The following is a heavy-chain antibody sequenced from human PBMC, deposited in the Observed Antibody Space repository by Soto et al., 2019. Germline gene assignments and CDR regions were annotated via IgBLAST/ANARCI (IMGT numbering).Heavy chain of an antibody. CDR2: ILPIFGTA. V-gene: IGHV1-69*05. J-gene: IGHJ3*02. CDR1: GGTFSTSS. D-gene: IGHD4-17*01. CDR3: ARAHEYGGNSDAFDI. Sequence: QVQLVQSGAEVKKPGSSVKVSCKASGGTFSTSSINWVRQAPGQRPEWMGNILPIFGTADYAQKFQDRVTITTDKSTNTAYMELRSLFSEDTAVYYCARAHEYGGNSDAFDIWGQGTVVTVSS.